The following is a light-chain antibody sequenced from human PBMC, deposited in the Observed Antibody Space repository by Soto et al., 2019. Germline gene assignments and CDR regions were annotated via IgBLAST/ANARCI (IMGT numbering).Light chain of an antibody. CDR3: QQHYSTPPNT. CDR1: QSVLYSSNNKNY. CDR2: WAS. Sequence: DIVMTQSPDSLAVSLGERATINCKSSQSVLYSSNNKNYLAWYQKKPGQPPKLLIYWASTRESGVPDRFSSSGSGTDFTLTISSLQAEDVAVYYCQQHYSTPPNTFGQGTKVEIK. V-gene: IGKV4-1*01. J-gene: IGKJ2*01.